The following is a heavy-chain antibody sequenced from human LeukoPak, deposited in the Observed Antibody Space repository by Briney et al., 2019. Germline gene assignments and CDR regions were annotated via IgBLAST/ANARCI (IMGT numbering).Heavy chain of an antibody. CDR2: IYTSGST. V-gene: IGHV4-61*02. D-gene: IGHD3-22*01. CDR1: GGSISSGSYY. Sequence: SSETLSLTCTVSGGSISSGSYYWSWLRQPAGKGLEGIGRIYTSGSTNYNPSLKSRVTISVDTSKNQFSLKLSSVTAADTAVYYCARNYDSSGYLDYWGQGTLVTVSS. J-gene: IGHJ4*02. CDR3: ARNYDSSGYLDY.